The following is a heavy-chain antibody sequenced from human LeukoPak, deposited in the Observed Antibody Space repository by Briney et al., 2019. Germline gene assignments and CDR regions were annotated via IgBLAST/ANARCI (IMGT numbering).Heavy chain of an antibody. CDR1: GGSIGSFNYY. Sequence: SETLSLTCTVSGGSIGSFNYYWGWIRQPPGKGLEWIGNIYYTGSTYYNPSLKSRVTISVDTSKNQFSLTLNSLTAADTAVYYCARGGRIATYYFDYWGQGALVTVSS. J-gene: IGHJ4*02. CDR2: IYYTGST. CDR3: ARGGRIATYYFDY. D-gene: IGHD2-21*01. V-gene: IGHV4-39*01.